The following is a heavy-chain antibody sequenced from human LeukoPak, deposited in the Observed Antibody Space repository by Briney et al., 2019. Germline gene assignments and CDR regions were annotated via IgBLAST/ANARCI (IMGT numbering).Heavy chain of an antibody. V-gene: IGHV3-74*01. CDR1: EFTFSAYW. CDR3: ARENLAAAADY. D-gene: IGHD6-25*01. CDR2: IRGDGSMT. J-gene: IGHJ4*02. Sequence: LTGGSLRLSCAASEFTFSAYWMHWVRQAPGKGLVWVSRIRGDGSMTNYADSVKGRFTISRDNAKNTLYLQMNSLRPEDTAVYYCARENLAAAADYWGQGTVVTVSS.